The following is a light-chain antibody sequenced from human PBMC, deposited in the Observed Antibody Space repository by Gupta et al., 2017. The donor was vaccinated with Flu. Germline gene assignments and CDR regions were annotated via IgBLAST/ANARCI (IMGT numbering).Light chain of an antibody. Sequence: GDRVTITCRASQSINNYLNWYRQKPGKAPKLLIYGASTLQSGVPSRFSGGGSGTDFTLTISSLQSEDFAIYYCQQSFSTVWTFGQGTKVEI. J-gene: IGKJ1*01. CDR1: QSINNY. V-gene: IGKV1-39*01. CDR3: QQSFSTVWT. CDR2: GAS.